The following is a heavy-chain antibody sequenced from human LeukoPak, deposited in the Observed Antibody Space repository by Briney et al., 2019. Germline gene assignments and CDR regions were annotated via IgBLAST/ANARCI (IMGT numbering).Heavy chain of an antibody. CDR3: ARGGMAMTTVTPFDY. D-gene: IGHD4-17*01. V-gene: IGHV3-11*06. CDR1: GFTFSDYY. CDR2: ISSSSSYT. J-gene: IGHJ4*02. Sequence: GGSLRLSCAASGFTFSDYYMSWIRQAPGKGLEWVSYISSSSSYTNCADSVKGRFTISRDNAKNSLYLQMNSLRAEDTAVYYCARGGMAMTTVTPFDYWGQGTLVTVSS.